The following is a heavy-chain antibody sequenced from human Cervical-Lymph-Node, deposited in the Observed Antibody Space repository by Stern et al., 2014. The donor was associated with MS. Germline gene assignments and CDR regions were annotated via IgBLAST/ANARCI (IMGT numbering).Heavy chain of an antibody. CDR2: IDWDDDK. D-gene: IGHD3-16*01. J-gene: IGHJ6*02. V-gene: IGHV2-70*01. CDR3: ARTHYVWGSAYGMDV. Sequence: SGPALVKPTQTLTLTCTFSGFSLSTSGMCVSWIRQPPGKALEWLALIDWDDDKYYSTSLKTRLTISKDTSKNQVVLTMTNVDPVDTATYYCARTHYVWGSAYGMDVWGQGTTVTVSS. CDR1: GFSLSTSGMC.